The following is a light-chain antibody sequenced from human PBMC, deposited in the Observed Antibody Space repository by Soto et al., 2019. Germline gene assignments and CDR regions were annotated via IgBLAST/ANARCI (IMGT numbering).Light chain of an antibody. CDR2: GDN. CDR3: QSYDISLHNYV. CDR1: TSNIGAPYD. V-gene: IGLV1-40*01. Sequence: QSVRTQPPSVSGAPGQRVSISCTGSTSNIGAPYDVHWYQHLPGAAPKLLIYGDNNRPSGVPDRFSGSKSGTSASLAITSLQAEDGADYYCQSYDISLHNYVFGTGTKVTVL. J-gene: IGLJ1*01.